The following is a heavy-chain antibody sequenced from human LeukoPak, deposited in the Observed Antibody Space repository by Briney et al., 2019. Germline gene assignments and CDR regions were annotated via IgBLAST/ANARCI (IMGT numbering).Heavy chain of an antibody. CDR2: ISSSSSYI. Sequence: GGSLRLSCAASGFTFSSYSMNWVRQAPGKGLEWVSSISSSSSYIYYADSVKGRFTISRDNAKNSLYLQMNSLRVEDTAVYYCAKTRRGAAGVLDSWGQGTLVTVSS. D-gene: IGHD6-13*01. V-gene: IGHV3-21*01. CDR1: GFTFSSYS. J-gene: IGHJ4*02. CDR3: AKTRRGAAGVLDS.